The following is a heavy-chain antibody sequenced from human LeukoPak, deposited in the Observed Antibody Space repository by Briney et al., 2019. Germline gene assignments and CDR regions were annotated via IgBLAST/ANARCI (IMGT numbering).Heavy chain of an antibody. CDR2: ITWNSGSI. CDR1: GFTFDDYA. J-gene: IGHJ4*02. V-gene: IGHV3-9*01. Sequence: GGSLRLSCPASGFTFDDYAMHWVRQAPGKGREWVSGITWNSGSIGYADSVKGRFTISRDNAKNSLYLQMNSLRAEDTALYYCAKDVRDGYNLDYFDYWGQGTLVTVSS. CDR3: AKDVRDGYNLDYFDY. D-gene: IGHD5-24*01.